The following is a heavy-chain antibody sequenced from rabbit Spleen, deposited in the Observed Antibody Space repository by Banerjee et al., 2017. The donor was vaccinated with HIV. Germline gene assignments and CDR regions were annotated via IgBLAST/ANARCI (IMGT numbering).Heavy chain of an antibody. V-gene: IGHV1S47*01. CDR3: ARSTSGAYDL. Sequence: QEQLVESGGGLVQPGGSLKLSCKASGFDFSSYGVSWVRQAPGKGLEWIGYIEPIFGNTYYANWVNGRFTISSHNAQNTLYLQLSSLTAADTATYFCARSTSGAYDLWGPGTLVTVS. CDR1: GFDFSSYG. D-gene: IGHD6-1*01. J-gene: IGHJ4*01. CDR2: IEPIFGNT.